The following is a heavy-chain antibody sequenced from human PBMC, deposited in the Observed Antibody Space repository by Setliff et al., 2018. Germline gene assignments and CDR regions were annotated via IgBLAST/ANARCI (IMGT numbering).Heavy chain of an antibody. V-gene: IGHV4-39*01. CDR1: GGSISRSSYY. J-gene: IGHJ5*02. Sequence: SETLSLTCSVSGGSISRSSYYWGWVRQPPGKGLEWIGSIYYSGSTYYNPSLKSRVPISLDTSKNQFSLKLSSVTAADTAVYYCARLRYNFWSGYFTQNNWFDPWGQGTLVTVSS. CDR2: IYYSGST. D-gene: IGHD3-3*01. CDR3: ARLRYNFWSGYFTQNNWFDP.